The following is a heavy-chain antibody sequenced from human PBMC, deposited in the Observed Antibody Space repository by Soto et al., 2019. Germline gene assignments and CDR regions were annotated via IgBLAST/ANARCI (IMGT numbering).Heavy chain of an antibody. CDR2: ISGTTGST. D-gene: IGHD3-22*01. CDR1: GFTFSSYA. Sequence: GGSLRLSCAASGFTFSSYAMSWVRQAPGKGLEWVSAISGTTGSTYYADSVKGRFTISRDNSKNTLYLQMNSLRDEDTAIYYCAKGHYYETSGYSPFDYWGQGTLVTSPQ. CDR3: AKGHYYETSGYSPFDY. J-gene: IGHJ4*02. V-gene: IGHV3-23*01.